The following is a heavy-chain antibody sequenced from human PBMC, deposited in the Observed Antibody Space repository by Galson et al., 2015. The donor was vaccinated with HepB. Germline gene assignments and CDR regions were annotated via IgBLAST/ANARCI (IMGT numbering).Heavy chain of an antibody. Sequence: SLRLSCAASGFSFSSYSMNWVRQAPGKGLEWISYISSTSSIIYYADSVKGRFTISRDNAENSLYLQMNSLRDEDTAIYSCARGPASGWERLEYWGQGTLVTVSS. CDR3: ARGPASGWERLEY. V-gene: IGHV3-48*02. J-gene: IGHJ4*02. CDR2: ISSTSSII. CDR1: GFSFSSYS. D-gene: IGHD6-19*01.